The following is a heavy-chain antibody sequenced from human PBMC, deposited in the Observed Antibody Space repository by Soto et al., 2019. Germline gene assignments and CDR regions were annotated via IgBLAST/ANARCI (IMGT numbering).Heavy chain of an antibody. CDR3: AKSRSPSNYYYFAMDV. CDR2: INSDASHT. D-gene: IGHD4-4*01. CDR1: GFTFSTYW. Sequence: PGGCLRLSCAASGFTFSTYWIHWIRQFPCKGLEWVSRINSDASHTYDADSVKGRFTISRDTSKNTLYLQMNSLRAEDTAVYYCAKSRSPSNYYYFAMDVWGQGTTVTVSS. V-gene: IGHV3-74*01. J-gene: IGHJ6*02.